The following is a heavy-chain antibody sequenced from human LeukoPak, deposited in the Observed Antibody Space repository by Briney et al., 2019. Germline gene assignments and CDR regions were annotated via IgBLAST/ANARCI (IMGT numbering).Heavy chain of an antibody. CDR2: IKPDGSEK. CDR1: GFTFSNYW. CDR3: ARGDFWSGDYTDAFDV. Sequence: PGGSLRLSCAASGFTFSNYWMSWVRQAPGKGLEWVANIKPDGSEKYCVDSVKGRFSISRDHVRNVLYLQMNNLRAGDTALYYCARGDFWSGDYTDAFDVWGQGTMVTVSA. J-gene: IGHJ3*01. D-gene: IGHD3-3*01. V-gene: IGHV3-7*04.